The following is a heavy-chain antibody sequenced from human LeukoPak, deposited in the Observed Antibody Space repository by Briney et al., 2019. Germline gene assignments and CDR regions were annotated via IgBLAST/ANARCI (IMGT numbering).Heavy chain of an antibody. CDR1: GYTFTGYY. D-gene: IGHD3-10*01. Sequence: ASVKVSRKASGYTFTGYYMHWVRRAPGQGLEWMGWINPNSGGTNYAQKFQGRVTMTRDTSISTAYMELSRLRSDDTAVYYCARSHPLVRGVIYYFDYWGQGTLVTVSS. CDR2: INPNSGGT. J-gene: IGHJ4*02. V-gene: IGHV1-2*02. CDR3: ARSHPLVRGVIYYFDY.